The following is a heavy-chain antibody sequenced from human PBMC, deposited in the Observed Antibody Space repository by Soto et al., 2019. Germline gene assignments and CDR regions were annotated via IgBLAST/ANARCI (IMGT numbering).Heavy chain of an antibody. D-gene: IGHD6-19*01. CDR1: GFSFSTTGVG. Sequence: SGPTLVNPTQTLTLTCTFSGFSFSTTGVGVGWISQPPGKALEWLALTYWDDDKRYSPSLKSRLTITKDTSKNQVVLTMTNMDPVDTATYYCAHRQAQGIGLAGTFDSWGQGTLVTVSS. J-gene: IGHJ4*02. CDR2: TYWDDDK. CDR3: AHRQAQGIGLAGTFDS. V-gene: IGHV2-5*02.